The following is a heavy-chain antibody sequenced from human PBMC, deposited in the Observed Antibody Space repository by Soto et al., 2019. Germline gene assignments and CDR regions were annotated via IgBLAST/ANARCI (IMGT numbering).Heavy chain of an antibody. CDR1: GGTFSSYA. CDR3: ASRTYYDFWSGYYFDYYYYGMDV. V-gene: IGHV1-69*13. Sequence: WASVKVSCKASGGTFSSYAISWVRQAPGQGLEWMGGIIPIFGTANYAQKFQGRVTITADESTSTAYMELSSLRSEDTAVYYCASRTYYDFWSGYYFDYYYYGMDVWGQGTTVTVSS. CDR2: IIPIFGTA. J-gene: IGHJ6*02. D-gene: IGHD3-3*01.